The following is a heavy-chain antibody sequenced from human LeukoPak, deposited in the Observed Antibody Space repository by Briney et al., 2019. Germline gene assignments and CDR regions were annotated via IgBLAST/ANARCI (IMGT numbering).Heavy chain of an antibody. Sequence: GGSLSLSCAGSGFALKSYSLSWVRQAPGKGLEWVSSISSTSAYIYYADSVKGRFTISRDNVDNFVYLQMNSLGAEDTAVYYCARVAVSGPTGWFDSWGQGTLVIVSS. CDR1: GFALKSYS. CDR2: ISSTSAYI. D-gene: IGHD2-8*02. J-gene: IGHJ5*01. V-gene: IGHV3-21*01. CDR3: ARVAVSGPTGWFDS.